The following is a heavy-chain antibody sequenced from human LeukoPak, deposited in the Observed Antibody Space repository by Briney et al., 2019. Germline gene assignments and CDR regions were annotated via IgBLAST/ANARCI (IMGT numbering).Heavy chain of an antibody. V-gene: IGHV4-39*02. CDR2: INYRGST. D-gene: IGHD4-17*01. CDR3: ARGSFPTTVTTRTHDY. Sequence: SETLSLTCTVSGDSLSSSTSYWGWIRQPPGKGLEWIGSINYRGSTYYNPSLKSRVTISVGTSKNHFSLKLSSVTAADTAVYYCARGSFPTTVTTRTHDYWGQGTLVTVSS. J-gene: IGHJ4*02. CDR1: GDSLSSSTSY.